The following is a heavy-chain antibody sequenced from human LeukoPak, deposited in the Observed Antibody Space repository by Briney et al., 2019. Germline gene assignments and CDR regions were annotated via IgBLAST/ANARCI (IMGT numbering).Heavy chain of an antibody. V-gene: IGHV4-39*07. Sequence: SETLSLTCTVSGGSISSSSYYWGWIRQPPGKGLEWIGSIYYSGSTYYNPSLKSRVTISVDTSKNQFSLKLSSVTAADTAVYYCARVDCGGDCHYYYYYYMDVWGKGTTVTVSS. CDR2: IYYSGST. D-gene: IGHD2-21*02. CDR3: ARVDCGGDCHYYYYYYMDV. CDR1: GGSISSSSYY. J-gene: IGHJ6*03.